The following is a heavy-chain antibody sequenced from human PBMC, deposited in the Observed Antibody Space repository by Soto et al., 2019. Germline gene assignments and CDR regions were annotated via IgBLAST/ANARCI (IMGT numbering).Heavy chain of an antibody. D-gene: IGHD2-15*01. J-gene: IGHJ5*02. CDR2: MNPNSGNT. V-gene: IGHV1-8*01. CDR1: GYTFTNYD. Sequence: QVQLVQSGAEVKKPGASVKVSCKASGYTFTNYDINWVRQATGQGLEWMGWMNPNSGNTGYAQKVQGRVTMTRDTSITTAYMELSSLRSEDTAVYYCARTPSGVVGAPRINWFDPWGQGTLVTVSS. CDR3: ARTPSGVVGAPRINWFDP.